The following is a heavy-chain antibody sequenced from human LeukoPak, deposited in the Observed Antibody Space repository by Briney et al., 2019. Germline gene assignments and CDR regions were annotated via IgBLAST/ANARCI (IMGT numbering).Heavy chain of an antibody. V-gene: IGHV3-53*01. J-gene: IGHJ4*02. Sequence: GGSLRLSCAASGFTFSSYSMNWVRQAPGKGLEWVSFIYSGGNTHYSDSVKGRFTISRDNSKNTLYLQMNSLRAEDTAVYYCARRAGAYSHPYDYWGQGTLVTVSS. CDR1: GFTFSSYS. CDR2: IYSGGNT. D-gene: IGHD4/OR15-4a*01. CDR3: ARRAGAYSHPYDY.